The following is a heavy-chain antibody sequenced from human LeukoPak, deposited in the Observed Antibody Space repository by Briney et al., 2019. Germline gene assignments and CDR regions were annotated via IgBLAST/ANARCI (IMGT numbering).Heavy chain of an antibody. CDR3: ARGGGPYCGGDCYSSGDY. CDR2: IIPIFGTA. D-gene: IGHD2-21*02. CDR1: GGTFSSYA. Sequence: SVKVSCKASGGTFSSYAISWVRQAPGQGLEWMGGIIPIFGTANYAQKFQGRVTITADKSTSTAYMELSSPRSEDTAVYYCARGGGPYCGGDCYSSGDYWGQGTLVTVSS. J-gene: IGHJ4*02. V-gene: IGHV1-69*06.